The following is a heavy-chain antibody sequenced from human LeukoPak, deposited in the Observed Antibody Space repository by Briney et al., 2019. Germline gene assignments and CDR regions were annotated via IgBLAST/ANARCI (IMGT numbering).Heavy chain of an antibody. CDR2: ISYDGSNK. J-gene: IGHJ4*02. CDR1: GFTFSSYA. D-gene: IGHD3-22*01. Sequence: PGGSLRLSCAASGFTFSSYAMHWVRQAPGKGLEWVAVISYDGSNKYYADFVKGRFTISRDNSKNTLYLQMNSLRAEDTAVYYCAREAEEVDSSGSYFDYWGQGTLVTVSS. V-gene: IGHV3-30-3*01. CDR3: AREAEEVDSSGSYFDY.